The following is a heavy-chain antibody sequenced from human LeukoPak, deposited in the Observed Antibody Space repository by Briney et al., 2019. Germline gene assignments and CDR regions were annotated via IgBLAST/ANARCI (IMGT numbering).Heavy chain of an antibody. Sequence: GGSLRLSCAAPGFTFSSYGMHWVRQAPGKGLEWVAFIRYDGSNKYYADSVKGRFTISRDNSKNTLYLQMNSLRAEDTAVYYCAKDQDDYDILTGYQNALDYWGQGTLVTVSS. V-gene: IGHV3-30*02. J-gene: IGHJ4*02. CDR1: GFTFSSYG. D-gene: IGHD3-9*01. CDR2: IRYDGSNK. CDR3: AKDQDDYDILTGYQNALDY.